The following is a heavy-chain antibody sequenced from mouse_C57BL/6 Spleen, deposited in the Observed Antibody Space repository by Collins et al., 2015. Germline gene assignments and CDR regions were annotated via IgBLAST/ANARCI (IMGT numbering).Heavy chain of an antibody. V-gene: IGHV1-55*01. D-gene: IGHD2-13*01. CDR1: GYTFTSYW. J-gene: IGHJ1*03. Sequence: QVQLQQPGAELVMPGASVKLSCKASGYTFTSYWITWVKQRPGQGLEWIGDIYPGSGSTNYNEKFKSKATLTVDTSSSTAYMQLSSLTSEDSAVYYCARGDYYFDVWGTGTTVTVSS. CDR2: IYPGSGST. CDR3: ARGDYYFDV.